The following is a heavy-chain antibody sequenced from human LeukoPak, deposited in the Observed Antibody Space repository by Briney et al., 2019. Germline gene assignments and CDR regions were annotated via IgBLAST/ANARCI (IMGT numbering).Heavy chain of an antibody. CDR1: GGSFSSYY. D-gene: IGHD5-18*01. CDR2: LHYSGST. CDR3: ARERVYSFGYGVDY. J-gene: IGHJ4*02. Sequence: SETLSLTCTVSGGSFSSYYWSWIRQPPGKGLEWIGYLHYSGSTKYSPSLKSRVTISVDASKNQFSLKLSSVTAADTAVYYCARERVYSFGYGVDYWGQGTLVTVSS. V-gene: IGHV4-59*01.